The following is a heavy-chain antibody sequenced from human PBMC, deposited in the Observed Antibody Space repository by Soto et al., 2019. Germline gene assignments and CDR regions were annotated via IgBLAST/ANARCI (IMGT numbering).Heavy chain of an antibody. Sequence: PGESLKISCKGSGYRFTNYWIGWVRQMPGKGLEWMGIIYPGGSDTRYSPSFQGQVTISADKSINTAYLQWSSLKASDTAMYYCARPPLCGGGDCSPDSWAQGNLVTVSS. D-gene: IGHD2-21*02. J-gene: IGHJ5*01. CDR2: IYPGGSDT. V-gene: IGHV5-51*01. CDR1: GYRFTNYW. CDR3: ARPPLCGGGDCSPDS.